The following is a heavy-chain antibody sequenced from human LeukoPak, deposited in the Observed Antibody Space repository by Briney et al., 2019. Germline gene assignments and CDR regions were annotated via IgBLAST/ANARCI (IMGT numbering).Heavy chain of an antibody. Sequence: GGSLRLSCAASGFLLSNHCMNWVRQAPGKGPEWVANINKNGSEKYYVDSVKGRFTITRDTAKNSLYLQMNNLRAEDTALYYCARNNDMDVWGQGTTVIASS. CDR1: GFLLSNHC. CDR2: INKNGSEK. CDR3: ARNNDMDV. D-gene: IGHD1/OR15-1a*01. J-gene: IGHJ6*02. V-gene: IGHV3-7*03.